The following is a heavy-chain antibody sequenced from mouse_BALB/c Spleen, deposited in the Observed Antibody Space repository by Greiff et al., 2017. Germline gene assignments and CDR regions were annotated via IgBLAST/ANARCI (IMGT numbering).Heavy chain of an antibody. CDR3: ARHYHFDY. J-gene: IGHJ2*01. V-gene: IGHV5-6-5*01. CDR1: GFTFSSYA. CDR2: ISSGGSN. Sequence: EVMLVESGGGLVKPGGSLKLSCAASGFTFSSYAMSWVRQTPEKRLEWVASISSGGSNYYPDSVKGRFTISRDNARNILYLQMSSLRSEDTAMYYCARHYHFDYWGQGTTLTVSS. D-gene: IGHD5-5*01.